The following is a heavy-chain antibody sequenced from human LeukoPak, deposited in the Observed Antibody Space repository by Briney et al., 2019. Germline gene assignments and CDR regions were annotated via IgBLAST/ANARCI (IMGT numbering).Heavy chain of an antibody. CDR1: GGSISSYY. J-gene: IGHJ6*03. CDR3: ARLLDGSGSYYSYYYYYMDV. Sequence: SETLSLTCTVSGGSISSYYWNWIRQPAGKGLEWIGRIYTSGNTNYNPSLKSRVTVSVDTSKNQFSLKLSSVTAADTAVYYCARLLDGSGSYYSYYYYYMDVWGKGTTVTISS. V-gene: IGHV4-4*07. CDR2: IYTSGNT. D-gene: IGHD3-10*01.